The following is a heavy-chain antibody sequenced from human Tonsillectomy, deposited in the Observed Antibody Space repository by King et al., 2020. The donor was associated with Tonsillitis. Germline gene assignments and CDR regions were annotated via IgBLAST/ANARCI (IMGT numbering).Heavy chain of an antibody. D-gene: IGHD4-17*01. CDR2: FSGSGGSP. CDR3: AKDQRQSATTGDYTFDY. Sequence: VQLVESGGGLVQPGGSLRLSWAASGFTFSSYAMSWGRQAPGKGLEWVSGFSGSGGSPYYADSVKGRFTISKNNSKNTLFLQMNSLRAEDTAVYYCAKDQRQSATTGDYTFDYWGQGTLVTVSS. V-gene: IGHV3-23*04. CDR1: GFTFSSYA. J-gene: IGHJ4*02.